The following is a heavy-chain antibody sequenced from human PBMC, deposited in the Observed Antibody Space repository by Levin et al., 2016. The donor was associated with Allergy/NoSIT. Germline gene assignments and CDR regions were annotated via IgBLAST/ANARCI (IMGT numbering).Heavy chain of an antibody. V-gene: IGHV4-30-2*01. Sequence: SETLSLTCAVSGGSISSGGYSWSWIRQPPGKGLEWIGYIYHSGSTYYNPSLKSRVTISVDRSKNQFSLKLSSVTAADTAVYYCARGPVPGYFDYWGQGTLVTVSS. J-gene: IGHJ4*02. CDR1: GGSISSGGYS. D-gene: IGHD3-10*01. CDR2: IYHSGST. CDR3: ARGPVPGYFDY.